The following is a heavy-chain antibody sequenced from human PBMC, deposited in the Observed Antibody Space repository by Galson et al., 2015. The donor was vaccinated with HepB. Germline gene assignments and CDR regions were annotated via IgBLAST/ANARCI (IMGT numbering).Heavy chain of an antibody. CDR2: INPNGGGT. V-gene: IGHV1-46*01. CDR1: GYTFTNYF. J-gene: IGHJ4*02. CDR3: ARNSGPIDY. D-gene: IGHD6-19*01. Sequence: SVKVSCKASGYTFTNYFMHWVRQAPGQGLEWMGIINPNGGGTTYAQKFQGRVTMTRDTSTSTVYMELSSLTSGDTAVYYCARNSGPIDYWGQGTLVTVSS.